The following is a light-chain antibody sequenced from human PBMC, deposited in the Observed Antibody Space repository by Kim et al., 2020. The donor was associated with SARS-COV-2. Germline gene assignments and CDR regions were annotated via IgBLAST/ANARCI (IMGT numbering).Light chain of an antibody. CDR2: AAS. Sequence: DIQMTQSPSSLSASVGDRVTIICRASQGISNYLAWYQQKPGKVPKLLIYAASTLQSGVPSRFSGSGSGTDFTLTISSLQPEDVATYYCQKYNSAPRAFGPGTKVDIK. CDR1: QGISNY. V-gene: IGKV1-27*01. CDR3: QKYNSAPRA. J-gene: IGKJ3*01.